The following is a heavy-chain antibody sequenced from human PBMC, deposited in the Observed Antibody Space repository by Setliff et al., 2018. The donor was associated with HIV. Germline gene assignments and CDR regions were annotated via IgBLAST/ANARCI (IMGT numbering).Heavy chain of an antibody. CDR2: IYYSGST. J-gene: IGHJ4*02. Sequence: PSETLSLTCTVSGETIRNGFYYWHWMRQPPGKGLEWIGSIYYSGSTHYKSFLKSRVTISVDTSKNQFSLRLSSVTAADTAVYYCARGGGPDTNFDSWGRGTLVTVSS. CDR1: GETIRNGFYY. V-gene: IGHV4-39*07. CDR3: ARGGGPDTNFDS.